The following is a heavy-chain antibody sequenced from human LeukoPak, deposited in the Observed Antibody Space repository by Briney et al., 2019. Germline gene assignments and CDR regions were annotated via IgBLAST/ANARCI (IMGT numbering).Heavy chain of an antibody. CDR2: INHSGST. V-gene: IGHV4-34*01. Sequence: SETLSLTCAVYGGSFSGYYWSWIRQPPGKGLEWIGEINHSGSTNYNPSLKSRVAISVDTSKNQFSLKLSSVTAADTAVYYCARVAGTYGSGSYGYWGQGTLVTVSS. J-gene: IGHJ4*02. CDR1: GGSFSGYY. D-gene: IGHD3-10*01. CDR3: ARVAGTYGSGSYGY.